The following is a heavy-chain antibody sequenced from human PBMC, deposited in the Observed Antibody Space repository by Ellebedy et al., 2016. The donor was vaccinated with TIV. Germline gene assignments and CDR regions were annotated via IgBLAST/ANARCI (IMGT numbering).Heavy chain of an antibody. CDR2: FSQSGST. D-gene: IGHD4-17*01. Sequence: MPGGSLRLSCSVSGGSIKSSSYYWGWLRQPPGKGLEWIVSFSQSGSTYYNPSLTSRVTISVGTSKNQFSLKLSSVTAADTAIFYWARHSTGTTIGPWGQGALVTVSS. V-gene: IGHV4-39*01. CDR1: GGSIKSSSYY. CDR3: ARHSTGTTIGP. J-gene: IGHJ5*02.